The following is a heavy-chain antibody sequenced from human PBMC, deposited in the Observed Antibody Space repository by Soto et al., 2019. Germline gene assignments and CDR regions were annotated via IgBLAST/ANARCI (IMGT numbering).Heavy chain of an antibody. CDR2: ISGTTGHA. Sequence: EVQILESGGGLVQPGGSLRLSCAASGFPFSNYAMAWVRQAPGKGLEWVSAISGTTGHAFYADSVKDRFTISRYNSKNTLYLQMDILRADDTSMYQCARAPSEYIWGSYLRYYEYWGQRTLVTVSS. CDR3: ARAPSEYIWGSYLRYYEY. CDR1: GFPFSNYA. V-gene: IGHV3-23*01. D-gene: IGHD3-16*01. J-gene: IGHJ4*02.